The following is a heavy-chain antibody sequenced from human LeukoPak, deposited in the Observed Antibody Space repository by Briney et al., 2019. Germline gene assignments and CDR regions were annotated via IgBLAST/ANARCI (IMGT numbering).Heavy chain of an antibody. CDR1: GGSISSYY. CDR2: IYYSGST. V-gene: IGHV4-59*01. Sequence: SETLSLTCTVCGGSISSYYWSWIRQPPGKGLEWIGYIYYSGSTNYNPSLKSRVTISVDTSKNQFSLKLSSVTAADTAVYYCARARREYCSSTSCSNYDILTGYPVLDYWGQGTLVTVSS. CDR3: ARARREYCSSTSCSNYDILTGYPVLDY. J-gene: IGHJ4*02. D-gene: IGHD2-2*01.